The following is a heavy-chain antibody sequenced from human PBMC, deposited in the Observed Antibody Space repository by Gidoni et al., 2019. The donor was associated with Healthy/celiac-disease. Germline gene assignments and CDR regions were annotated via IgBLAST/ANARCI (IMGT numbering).Heavy chain of an antibody. V-gene: IGHV3-23*01. Sequence: EVQLLESGGGLVQPGGSLRLSCAASGFTFSSYAMGWVRQAPGKGLEWVSAISGSGGSTYSADSVKGRFTISRDNSKNTLYLQMNSLRAEDTAVYYCAKPSYSGWSYYFDYWGQGTLVTVSS. CDR2: ISGSGGST. D-gene: IGHD6-19*01. J-gene: IGHJ4*02. CDR1: GFTFSSYA. CDR3: AKPSYSGWSYYFDY.